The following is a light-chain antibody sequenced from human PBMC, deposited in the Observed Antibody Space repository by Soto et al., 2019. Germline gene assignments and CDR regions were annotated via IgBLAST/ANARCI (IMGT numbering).Light chain of an antibody. CDR3: MQARQTPPET. CDR1: QSLLHSNGYNY. CDR2: LGS. Sequence: DIVMTQSPLSLPVTPGEPASISCRSSQSLLHSNGYNYLDWYLQKPGQSPQLLIYLGSNRSSGVPDRFSGSGSGTDFTLKISRVEAEYVGVYYCMQARQTPPETFGQGTKVEIK. J-gene: IGKJ1*01. V-gene: IGKV2-28*01.